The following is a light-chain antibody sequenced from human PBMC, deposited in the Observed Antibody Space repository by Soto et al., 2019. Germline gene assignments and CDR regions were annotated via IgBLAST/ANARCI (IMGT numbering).Light chain of an antibody. CDR1: QSVSSN. J-gene: IGKJ1*01. CDR3: QQYDNWHQT. CDR2: GAS. Sequence: EILMTQSPATLSVPPGERATLSCRASQSVSSNLAWYQQKPGQAPRLLIYGASTRATGIPARFSGSGSGTEFTLTISSLQSEDFAVYYCQQYDNWHQTFSQGTKVDIK. V-gene: IGKV3-15*01.